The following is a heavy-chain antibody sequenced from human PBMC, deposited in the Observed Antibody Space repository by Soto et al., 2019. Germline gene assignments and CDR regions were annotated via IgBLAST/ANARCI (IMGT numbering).Heavy chain of an antibody. CDR3: ARAINPYYYDKPLAY. D-gene: IGHD3-22*01. V-gene: IGHV4-59*01. CDR2: IYYSGST. CDR1: GGSISSYY. J-gene: IGHJ4*02. Sequence: XETLSLSGTVSGGSISSYYWSWIRQPPGKGLEWIGYIYYSGSTNYNPSLKSRVTISVDTSKNQFSLKLSSVTAADTAVYYCARAINPYYYDKPLAYWGQGTLVTVSS.